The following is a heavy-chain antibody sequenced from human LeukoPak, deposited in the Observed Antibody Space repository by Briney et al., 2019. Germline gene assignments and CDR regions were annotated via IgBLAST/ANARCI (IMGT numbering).Heavy chain of an antibody. CDR1: GFTFSSYA. J-gene: IGHJ4*02. V-gene: IGHV3-64D*06. Sequence: GGSLRLSCSASGFTFSSYAMHWVRQAPGKGLEYVSAISSNGGSIYYADSVKGRFTISRDNSKNTLYLQMSSLRAEDTAVYYCARVRIAVAGTDFDFWGQGTLVTVSS. CDR3: ARVRIAVAGTDFDF. CDR2: ISSNGGSI. D-gene: IGHD6-19*01.